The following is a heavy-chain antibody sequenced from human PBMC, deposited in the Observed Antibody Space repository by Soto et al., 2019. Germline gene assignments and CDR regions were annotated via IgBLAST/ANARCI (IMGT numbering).Heavy chain of an antibody. J-gene: IGHJ4*02. D-gene: IGHD2-2*01. CDR2: ISGSGSST. CDR3: AKGDRNQPAVFDY. CDR1: GFTFSSYA. V-gene: IGHV3-23*01. Sequence: EVQLLESGGGLVQPGGSLRLSCAASGFTFSSYAMNWVRQAPGKALEWVSGISGSGSSTYYSDSVRGRFTISGDNSKNTLYLQMNSLRAEDTAVYYCAKGDRNQPAVFDYWGQGTLVTVSS.